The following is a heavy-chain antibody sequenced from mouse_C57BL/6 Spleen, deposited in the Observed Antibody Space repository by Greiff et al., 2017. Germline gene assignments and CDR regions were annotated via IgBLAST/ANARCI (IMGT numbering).Heavy chain of an antibody. Sequence: VQLQQPGAELVMPGASVKLSCKASGYTFTSYWMHWVKQRPGQGLEWIGEIDPSDSYTNYNQKFKGKSTLTVDKSSSTAYMQLSSLTSEDSAVYYCARLSITTADVWGTATTVTVSS. V-gene: IGHV1-69*01. CDR1: GYTFTSYW. J-gene: IGHJ1*03. D-gene: IGHD1-2*01. CDR2: IDPSDSYT. CDR3: ARLSITTADV.